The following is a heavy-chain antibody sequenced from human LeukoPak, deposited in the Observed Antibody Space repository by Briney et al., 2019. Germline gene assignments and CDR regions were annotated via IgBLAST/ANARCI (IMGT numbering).Heavy chain of an antibody. CDR2: ISSSGSTI. D-gene: IGHD6-19*01. Sequence: GGSLRLSCAASGFTFSSYEMNWVRQAPGKGLEWVSYISSSGSTIYYADSVKGRFTISRDNAKNSLYLQMNSLRAEDTAVYYCARDLAVAGLGAHFDYWGQGTLVTVSS. J-gene: IGHJ4*02. V-gene: IGHV3-48*03. CDR3: ARDLAVAGLGAHFDY. CDR1: GFTFSSYE.